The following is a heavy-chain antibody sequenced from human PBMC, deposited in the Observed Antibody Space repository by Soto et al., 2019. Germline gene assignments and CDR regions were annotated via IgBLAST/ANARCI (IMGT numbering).Heavy chain of an antibody. CDR1: RFDFSSYE. V-gene: IGHV3-23*01. Sequence: EVQLLESGGGLVQPGGSLRLSCVASRFDFSSYEMSWVRQAAGKGLEWVSRVSFTGDRTNYEGYVKGRFTVSRDNFKNALYLEMDSLRPDDTAIYYCARGGGYCTPTSCAIDSWGRGTPVTVSS. J-gene: IGHJ4*02. CDR3: ARGGGYCTPTSCAIDS. CDR2: VSFTGDRT. D-gene: IGHD2-8*01.